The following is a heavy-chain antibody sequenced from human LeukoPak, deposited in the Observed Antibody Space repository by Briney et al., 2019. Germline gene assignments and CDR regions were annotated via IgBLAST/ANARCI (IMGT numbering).Heavy chain of an antibody. Sequence: SVKVSCKASGDTFSSSAISWVRQAPGQGLEWMGGIIPIFGTTDYAQKFRGRITITADESTSSAYMEISSLRSEDSAVYYCARGKDTSAYRALDSWGQGTLVTVSS. CDR2: IIPIFGTT. V-gene: IGHV1-69*13. J-gene: IGHJ4*02. CDR1: GDTFSSSA. CDR3: ARGKDTSAYRALDS. D-gene: IGHD3-22*01.